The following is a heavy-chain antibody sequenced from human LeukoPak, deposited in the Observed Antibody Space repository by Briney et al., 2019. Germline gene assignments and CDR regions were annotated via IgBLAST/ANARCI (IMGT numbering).Heavy chain of an antibody. CDR1: GYTFNRYG. CDR2: ISTYNGNA. J-gene: IGHJ3*01. D-gene: IGHD6-19*01. Sequence: GASVKVSCKASGYTFNRYGLSWVRQAPGQGLEWVSWISTYNGNAHYAQKLQGRVTMTIDTSTSTAYMELRSLRSDDTAVYYCARAHDTSGWYLNAFGVWGQGTLVTVSS. V-gene: IGHV1-18*01. CDR3: ARAHDTSGWYLNAFGV.